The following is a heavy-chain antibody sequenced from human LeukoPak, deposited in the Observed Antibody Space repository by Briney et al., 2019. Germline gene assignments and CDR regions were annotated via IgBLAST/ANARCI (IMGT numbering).Heavy chain of an antibody. V-gene: IGHV4-34*01. CDR1: GGSFSGYY. CDR2: INHSGST. J-gene: IGHJ4*02. CDR3: ARGALAGIAAAGTPYFDY. Sequence: SETLSLTCAVYGGSFSGYYWSWIRQPPGKGLKWMGEINHSGSTNYNPSLKSRVTISVDTSKNQFSLKLSSVTAADTAVYYCARGALAGIAAAGTPYFDYWGQGTLVTVSS. D-gene: IGHD6-13*01.